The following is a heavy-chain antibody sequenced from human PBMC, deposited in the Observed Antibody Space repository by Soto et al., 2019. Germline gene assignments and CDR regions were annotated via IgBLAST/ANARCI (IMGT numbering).Heavy chain of an antibody. CDR1: GFTFSSYW. CDR2: INSDESRT. J-gene: IGHJ4*02. V-gene: IGHV3-74*01. CDR3: AVAVAGPTAIGY. Sequence: GGSLRLSCAASGFTFSSYWMHWVRQAPGKGLVWVSRINSDESRTSYADSVKGRFTISRDNAKNTLYLQMNSLRAEDTAVYYSAVAVAGPTAIGYWGQGTLVTVSS. D-gene: IGHD6-19*01.